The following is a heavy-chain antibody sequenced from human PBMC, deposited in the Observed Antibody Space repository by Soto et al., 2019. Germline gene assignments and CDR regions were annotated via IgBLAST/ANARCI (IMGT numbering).Heavy chain of an antibody. CDR3: ARDQTGYYTPSPFAI. Sequence: QVQLQESGPGLVKPSETLSLTCTVSGGSISNYYWSWIRQPPGKGLEWIGYIYHSGSSNYNPSLQSRVTISVDTSKNQFSLKLTSVTAADTAFYYCARDQTGYYTPSPFAIWCPGTMVTVSS. CDR1: GGSISNYY. D-gene: IGHD3-9*01. V-gene: IGHV4-59*01. CDR2: IYHSGSS. J-gene: IGHJ3*02.